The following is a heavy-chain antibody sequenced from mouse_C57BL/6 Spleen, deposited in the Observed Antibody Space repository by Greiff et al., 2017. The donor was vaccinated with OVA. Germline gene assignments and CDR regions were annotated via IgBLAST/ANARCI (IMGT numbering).Heavy chain of an antibody. J-gene: IGHJ2*01. D-gene: IGHD2-4*01. V-gene: IGHV1-76*01. CDR3: AREVLYDCEDY. Sequence: VQLQQSGAELVRPGASVKLSCKASGYTFTDYYINWVKQRPGQGLEWIARIYPGSGNTYYNEKFKGKATLTAEKSSSTAYMQLSSLTSEDSAVYFCAREVLYDCEDYWGQGTTLTVSA. CDR1: GYTFTDYY. CDR2: IYPGSGNT.